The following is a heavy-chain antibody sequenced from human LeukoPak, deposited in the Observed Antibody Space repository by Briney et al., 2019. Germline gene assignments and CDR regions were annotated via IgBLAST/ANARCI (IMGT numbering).Heavy chain of an antibody. CDR2: ISSSSSTI. Sequence: GGSLRLSCAASGFTFSSYSMNWVRQAPGKGLEWVSYISSSSSTIYYADSVKGRFTISRDNAKNSLYLQMNSLRAEDTAMYYCARSGEVVPAAHRYYYYMDVWGKGTTVTVSS. D-gene: IGHD2-2*01. CDR3: ARSGEVVPAAHRYYYYMDV. CDR1: GFTFSSYS. V-gene: IGHV3-48*01. J-gene: IGHJ6*03.